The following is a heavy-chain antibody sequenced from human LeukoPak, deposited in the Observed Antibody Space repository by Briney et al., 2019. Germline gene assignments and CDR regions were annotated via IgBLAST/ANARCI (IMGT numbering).Heavy chain of an antibody. CDR1: GGTFSSYA. CDR2: IIPIFGTA. D-gene: IGHD6-19*01. Sequence: ASVKVSCKASGGTFSSYAISWVRQAPGQGLEWMGGIIPIFGTANYARKFQGRVTITADKSTSTAYMELSSLRSEDTAVYYCARDSSSGLNWFDPWGQGTLVTVSS. CDR3: ARDSSSGLNWFDP. J-gene: IGHJ5*02. V-gene: IGHV1-69*06.